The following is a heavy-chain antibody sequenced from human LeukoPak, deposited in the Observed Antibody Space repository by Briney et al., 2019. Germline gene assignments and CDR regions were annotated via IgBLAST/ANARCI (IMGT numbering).Heavy chain of an antibody. Sequence: GGSLRLSCAASGFTFDDYAMHWVRQAPGKGLEWVSAITWNSGTIAYANSVKGRFTISRDNAKNSLYLQMNSLRAEDTALYYCAKDITGSRQYYYYMDVWGKGTTVTVSS. V-gene: IGHV3-9*01. D-gene: IGHD3-10*01. CDR2: ITWNSGTI. J-gene: IGHJ6*03. CDR1: GFTFDDYA. CDR3: AKDITGSRQYYYYMDV.